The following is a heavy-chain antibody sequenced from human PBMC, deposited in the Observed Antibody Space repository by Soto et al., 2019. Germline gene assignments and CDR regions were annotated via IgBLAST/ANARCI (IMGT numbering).Heavy chain of an antibody. V-gene: IGHV4-4*07. J-gene: IGHJ6*02. CDR1: GGSISSYY. Sequence: PSETLSLTCTVSGGSISSYYWSWIRQPAGKGLEWIGRIYTSGGTNYNPSLKSRVTMSVDTSKNQFSLKLSSVTAADTAVYYCARDTLRFPHPGGDYYYGMDVWGQGTTVTVSS. CDR2: IYTSGGT. D-gene: IGHD3-3*01. CDR3: ARDTLRFPHPGGDYYYGMDV.